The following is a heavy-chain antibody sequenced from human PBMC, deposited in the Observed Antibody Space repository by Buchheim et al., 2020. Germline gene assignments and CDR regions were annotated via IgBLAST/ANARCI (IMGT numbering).Heavy chain of an antibody. CDR2: SNYSGST. D-gene: IGHD1-26*01. CDR1: GGSISTYY. Sequence: QVQLQESGPGLVKPSETLSLTCTVSGGSISTYYWSWIRQPPGKGLEWIGYSNYSGSTNYNPSLKSRVTISLDTSKNHFSLKLNSVTAADTAVYYCARQRGTYYGANDWFDPWGQGTL. V-gene: IGHV4-59*01. J-gene: IGHJ5*02. CDR3: ARQRGTYYGANDWFDP.